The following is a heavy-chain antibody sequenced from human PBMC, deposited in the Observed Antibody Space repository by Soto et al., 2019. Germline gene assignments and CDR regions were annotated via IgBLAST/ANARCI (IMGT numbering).Heavy chain of an antibody. Sequence: SVKVSCKASGGTFSSYAISWVRQAPGQGLEWMGGIIPIFGTANYAQKFQGRVTITADESTSTAYMELSSLRSEDTAVYYCARDCTNGVCYPNNWFDPWGQGTLVTVSS. V-gene: IGHV1-69*13. CDR3: ARDCTNGVCYPNNWFDP. CDR2: IIPIFGTA. J-gene: IGHJ5*02. D-gene: IGHD2-8*01. CDR1: GGTFSSYA.